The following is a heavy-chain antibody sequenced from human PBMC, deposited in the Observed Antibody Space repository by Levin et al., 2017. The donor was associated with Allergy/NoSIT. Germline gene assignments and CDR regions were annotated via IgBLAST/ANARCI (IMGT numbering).Heavy chain of an antibody. J-gene: IGHJ4*02. CDR1: GFTFSSYA. D-gene: IGHD2-21*01. CDR2: ISGSGGST. CDR3: AKNPGLLPYYFDY. V-gene: IGHV3-23*01. Sequence: QTGGSLRLSCAASGFTFSSYAMSWVRQAPGKGLEWVSAISGSGGSTYYADSVKGRFTISRDNSKNTLYLQMNSLRAEDTAVYYCAKNPGLLPYYFDYWGQGTLVTVSS.